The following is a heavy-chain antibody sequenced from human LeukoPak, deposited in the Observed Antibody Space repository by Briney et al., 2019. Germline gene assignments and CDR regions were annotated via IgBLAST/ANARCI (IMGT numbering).Heavy chain of an antibody. Sequence: SETLYLTCTVSGGSISSYYWSWIRQPPGKGLEWIGYIYYSGSTNYNPSLKSRVTISVDTSKNQFSLKLSSVTAADTAVYYCARDSTPYSSGWYRDAFDIWGQGTMVTVSS. CDR2: IYYSGST. V-gene: IGHV4-59*01. CDR3: ARDSTPYSSGWYRDAFDI. CDR1: GGSISSYY. D-gene: IGHD6-19*01. J-gene: IGHJ3*02.